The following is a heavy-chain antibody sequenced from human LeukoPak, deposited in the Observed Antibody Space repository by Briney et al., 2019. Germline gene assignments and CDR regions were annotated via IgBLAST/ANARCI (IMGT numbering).Heavy chain of an antibody. V-gene: IGHV3-48*04. J-gene: IGHJ4*02. Sequence: PGGSLRLSCAASGFTFSRFGMNWVRQAPGKGLEWVSYISSSSSTIYYADSVKGRFTISRDNAKNSLYLQMNSLRAEDTAVYYCARGGVFGRLGYWGQGTLVTVSS. CDR1: GFTFSRFG. CDR3: ARGGVFGRLGY. CDR2: ISSSSSTI. D-gene: IGHD3-10*01.